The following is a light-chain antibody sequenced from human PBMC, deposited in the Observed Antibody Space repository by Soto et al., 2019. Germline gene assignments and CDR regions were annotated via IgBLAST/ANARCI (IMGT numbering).Light chain of an antibody. J-gene: IGKJ3*01. CDR2: DAS. V-gene: IGKV3-11*01. Sequence: EIVLTQSPAILSLSPGERATLSCRASQSVSPYLAWYQQKPGQAPRLLIYDASKRPIGIPGRFSGSGSGADFTLTISSLESEDFAVYYCQQRSNWPRVTFGPGTKVDIK. CDR3: QQRSNWPRVT. CDR1: QSVSPY.